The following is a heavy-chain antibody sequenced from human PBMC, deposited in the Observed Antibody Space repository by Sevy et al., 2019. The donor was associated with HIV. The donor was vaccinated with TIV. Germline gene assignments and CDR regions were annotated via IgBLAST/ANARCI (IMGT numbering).Heavy chain of an antibody. CDR2: IYTSGST. J-gene: IGHJ3*02. V-gene: IGHV4-4*07. CDR3: ARDGNGYNYRDAFDI. D-gene: IGHD5-12*01. Sequence: SETLSLTCTVSGGSISSYYWSWIRQPAGKGLEWMGRIYTSGSTNYNPSLKSRVTRSVDTSKNQFSLRLSSVTAADTAVYYCARDGNGYNYRDAFDIWGQGTMVTVSS. CDR1: GGSISSYY.